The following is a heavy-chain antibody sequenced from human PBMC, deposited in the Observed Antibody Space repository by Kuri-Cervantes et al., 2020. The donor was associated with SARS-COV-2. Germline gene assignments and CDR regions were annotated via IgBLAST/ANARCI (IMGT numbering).Heavy chain of an antibody. Sequence: SETLSLTCTVSGDSITGYFWNWIRQPPGKGLEWLGFIYYRGDTSYNPSLKSRVTLSIDTSKSHFSLKLTSVTTADTAVYYCARGWIQRDWFDPWGQGTLVTVSS. CDR2: IYYRGDT. CDR3: ARGWIQRDWFDP. CDR1: GDSITGYF. V-gene: IGHV4-59*01. D-gene: IGHD5-18*01. J-gene: IGHJ5*02.